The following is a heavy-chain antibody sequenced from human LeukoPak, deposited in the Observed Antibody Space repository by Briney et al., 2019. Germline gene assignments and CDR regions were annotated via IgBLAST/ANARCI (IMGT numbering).Heavy chain of an antibody. CDR3: AQGVAAAPFDY. V-gene: IGHV1-69*01. Sequence: PVKVSCKASGGTFSSYAISWVRQAPGQGLEWMGGIIPIFGTANYAQKFQGRVTITADESTSTAYMELSSLRSEDTAVYYCAQGVAAAPFDYWGQGTLVTVSS. CDR1: GGTFSSYA. CDR2: IIPIFGTA. J-gene: IGHJ4*02. D-gene: IGHD6-13*01.